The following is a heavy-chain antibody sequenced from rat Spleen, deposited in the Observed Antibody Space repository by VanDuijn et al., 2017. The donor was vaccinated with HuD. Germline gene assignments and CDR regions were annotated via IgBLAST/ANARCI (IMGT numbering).Heavy chain of an antibody. CDR1: GFTFSDYY. J-gene: IGHJ2*01. V-gene: IGHV5-31*01. D-gene: IGHD1-11*01. Sequence: EVQLVESGGGLVQPGRSMKFSCTASGFTFSDYYMAWVRQAPGKGLEWVASITNTGGSTYYPDSVKGRFTVSRDKAEDTVYLQMNSLRSEDTATYYCAKDRDGGYAFDYWGQGVMVTVSS. CDR2: ITNTGGST. CDR3: AKDRDGGYAFDY.